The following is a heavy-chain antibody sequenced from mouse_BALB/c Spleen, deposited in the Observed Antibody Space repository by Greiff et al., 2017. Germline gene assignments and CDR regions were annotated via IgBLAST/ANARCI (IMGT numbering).Heavy chain of an antibody. J-gene: IGHJ3*01. Sequence: EVKLQQSGPGLVKPSQSLSLTCSVTGYSITSGYSWNWLRQFPGNKLEWMGYISYDGSNNYNPSLKNRITITRDTSKNQFFLKLDSETTEDTATYYCARGPARFAYWGQGTLVTVSA. CDR2: ISYDGSN. CDR3: ARGPARFAY. CDR1: GYSITSGYS. V-gene: IGHV3-6*02.